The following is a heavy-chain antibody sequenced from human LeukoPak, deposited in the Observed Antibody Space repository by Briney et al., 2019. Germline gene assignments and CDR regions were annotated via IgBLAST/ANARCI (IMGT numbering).Heavy chain of an antibody. Sequence: PSQTLSLTCTVSGGSISSGSYYWSWIRQPAGKGLEWIGRIYTSGSTNYNPSLKSRVTISVDTSKNQFSLKLSSVTAADTAVYYCARVGRFEYSSSSEAYWGQGTLVTVSS. CDR3: ARVGRFEYSSSSEAY. CDR1: GGSISSGSYY. CDR2: IYTSGST. J-gene: IGHJ4*02. D-gene: IGHD6-6*01. V-gene: IGHV4-61*02.